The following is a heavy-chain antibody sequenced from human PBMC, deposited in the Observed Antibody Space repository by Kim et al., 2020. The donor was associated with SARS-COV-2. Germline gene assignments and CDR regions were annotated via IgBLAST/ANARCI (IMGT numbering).Heavy chain of an antibody. D-gene: IGHD3-10*01. J-gene: IGHJ2*01. CDR2: INHSGST. CDR3: ARGLPMVRGVIKVPHWYFDL. V-gene: IGHV4-34*01. CDR1: GGSFSGYY. Sequence: SETLSLTCAVYGGSFSGYYWSWIRQPPGKGLEWIGEINHSGSTNYNPSLKSRVTISVDTSKNQFSLKLSSVTAADTAVYYCARGLPMVRGVIKVPHWYFDLWGRGTLVTVSS.